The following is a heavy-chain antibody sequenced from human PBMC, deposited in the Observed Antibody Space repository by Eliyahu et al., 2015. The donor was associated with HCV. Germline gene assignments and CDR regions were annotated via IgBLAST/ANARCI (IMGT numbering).Heavy chain of an antibody. CDR2: IYYSGST. CDR3: ASSKNVDSAEN. CDR1: GGXISSYRXY. J-gene: IGHJ4*02. V-gene: IGHV4-39*01. Sequence: QLQLQESGPGLVXPSETLSLTCTVSGGXISSYRXYWGWIRQPPGKGLEWIGSIYYSGSTYYNPSLKSRVTISVDTSKNQFSLRLSSVTAADTAVHYCASSKNVDSAENWGQGTLVTVSS. D-gene: IGHD5-18*01.